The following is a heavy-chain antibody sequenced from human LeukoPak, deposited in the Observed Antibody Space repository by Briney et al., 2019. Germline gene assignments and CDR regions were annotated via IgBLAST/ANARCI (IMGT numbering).Heavy chain of an antibody. CDR2: INHSGST. CDR1: GGSISSGGYS. Sequence: SETLSLTCAVSGGSISSGGYSWSWIRQPPGKGLEWIGEINHSGSTNYNPSLKSRVTISVDTSKNQFSLKLSSVTAADTAVYYCARRAPLYYYGMDVWGQGTTVTVS. CDR3: ARRAPLYYYGMDV. J-gene: IGHJ6*02. V-gene: IGHV4-34*01.